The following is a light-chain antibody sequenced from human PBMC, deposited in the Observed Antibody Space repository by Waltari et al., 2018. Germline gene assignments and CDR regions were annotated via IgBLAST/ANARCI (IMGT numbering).Light chain of an antibody. Sequence: QSVLAQPPSVSGAPGPRVTLSCTWRSSNIGAGSDAHWYQQPPGTAPKLLIYGNNNRPSGVPDRFSGSKSGTSASLAITGLQAEDEASYYCQSYDTNLVVFGGGTKLTVL. CDR1: SSNIGAGSD. V-gene: IGLV1-40*01. CDR2: GNN. CDR3: QSYDTNLVV. J-gene: IGLJ2*01.